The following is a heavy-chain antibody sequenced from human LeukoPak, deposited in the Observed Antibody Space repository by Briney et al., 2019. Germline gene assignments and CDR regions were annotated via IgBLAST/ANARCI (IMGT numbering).Heavy chain of an antibody. CDR2: ISSSGSTV. CDR1: GFTFSSYE. Sequence: PGGSLRLSCAASGFTFSSYEMNWVRQAPGKGLEWVSYISSSGSTVYYADSVKGRFTISRDNAKNSLYLQMNSLRAEDTAVYYCAKVRDYFYYGMDVWGQGTTVTVSS. CDR3: AKVRDYFYYGMDV. J-gene: IGHJ6*02. V-gene: IGHV3-48*03.